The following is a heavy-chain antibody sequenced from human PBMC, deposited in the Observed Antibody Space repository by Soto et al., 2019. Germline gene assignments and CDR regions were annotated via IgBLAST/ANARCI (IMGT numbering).Heavy chain of an antibody. CDR1: GGTLSGYV. CDR3: ARGYCTGGSCRLDK. V-gene: IGHV1-69*01. CDR2: IIPIFGTS. D-gene: IGHD2-15*01. Sequence: QVQLVQSGAEVKKPGSAVKVSCKASGGTLSGYVIIWVRHAPGQGLEWMGGIIPIFGTSNFAQKFKSRVTITADESTTTVNMELSSLRSKDTALYYCARGYCTGGSCRLDKWGQGTLVTVSS. J-gene: IGHJ4*02.